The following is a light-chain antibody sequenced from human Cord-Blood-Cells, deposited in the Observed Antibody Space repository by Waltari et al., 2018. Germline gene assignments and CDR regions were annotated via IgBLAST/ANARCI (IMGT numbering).Light chain of an antibody. J-gene: IGKJ1*01. V-gene: IGKV4-1*01. Sequence: DIVMTQSPDSLAVSLGERATINCKSSQSVLYSSNNKNYLAWYQQKPGQPPKLLIYWASTRESGVPYRFIGSGSGTDFTLTISSLQAEDVAVYYCQQYYSTPWTFGQGTKVEIK. CDR2: WAS. CDR1: QSVLYSSNNKNY. CDR3: QQYYSTPWT.